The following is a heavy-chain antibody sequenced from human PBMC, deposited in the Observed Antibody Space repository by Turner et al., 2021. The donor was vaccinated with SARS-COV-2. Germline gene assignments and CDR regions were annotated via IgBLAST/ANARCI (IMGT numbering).Heavy chain of an antibody. Sequence: VQLVESGGRWVTRGGSLRLSCAVSGFSFSDLLIDWVRQAPGQGLCWVGRTKDKTDSYMTEYAASVKDRFTISRDDSQNSVFLQMTSLKSDNTAVYYCAAKRATLGYWGQGTPVTVSS. CDR1: GFSFSDLL. CDR3: AAKRATLGY. V-gene: IGHV3-72*01. J-gene: IGHJ4*02. CDR2: TKDKTDSYMT. D-gene: IGHD3-16*01.